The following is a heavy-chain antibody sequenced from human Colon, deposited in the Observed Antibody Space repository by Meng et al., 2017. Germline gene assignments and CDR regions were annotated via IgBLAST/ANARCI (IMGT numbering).Heavy chain of an antibody. Sequence: EVQRVGPGGGSVQPGGSLRLSCAASGFVFSNYWMHWVRQAPGKGPEWVSRSSSDATRINYADSVKGRFSISRDNAKSTLSLEMNSLRVEDTAVYYCAKGGTTVIDHWGQGTLVTVAS. J-gene: IGHJ4*02. CDR2: SSSDATRI. CDR3: AKGGTTVIDH. V-gene: IGHV3-74*01. CDR1: GFVFSNYW. D-gene: IGHD4-17*01.